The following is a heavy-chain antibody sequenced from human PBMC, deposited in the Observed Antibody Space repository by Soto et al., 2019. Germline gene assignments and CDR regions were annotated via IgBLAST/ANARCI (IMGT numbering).Heavy chain of an antibody. Sequence: EVQLVESGGGLVQPGGSLRLSCAASGFALSSHWMGWVRQAPGKGLEWVANIKQDGSAKYYVDSVKGRFTISRDNVENSLYLQMNSLRVDDTAVYYCLRNRGEHWLYDSWGLGTLVTVSS. CDR2: IKQDGSAK. CDR3: LRNRGEHWLYDS. J-gene: IGHJ4*02. V-gene: IGHV3-7*01. D-gene: IGHD6-19*01. CDR1: GFALSSHW.